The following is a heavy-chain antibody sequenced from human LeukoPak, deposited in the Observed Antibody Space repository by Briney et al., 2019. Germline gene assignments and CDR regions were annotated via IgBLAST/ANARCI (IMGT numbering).Heavy chain of an antibody. CDR1: GFSFSSYW. Sequence: GGSLRLSCAASGFSFSSYWMHWVRQAPGKGLVWVSRINSDGSSTSYADSVKGRFTISRDNAKNTLYLQMNSLRAEDTAVYYCARDAYGGNQNWFDPWGQGTLVTVSS. D-gene: IGHD4-23*01. CDR2: INSDGSST. V-gene: IGHV3-74*01. J-gene: IGHJ5*02. CDR3: ARDAYGGNQNWFDP.